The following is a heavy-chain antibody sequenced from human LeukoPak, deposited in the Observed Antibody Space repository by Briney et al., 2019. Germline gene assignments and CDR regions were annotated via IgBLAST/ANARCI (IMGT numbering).Heavy chain of an antibody. D-gene: IGHD6-13*01. Sequence: GGSLRLSCAASGFTFSSYDMHWVRQAAGKGLEWVSAIGTAGDTYYPGSVKGRFTISRENAKNSLYLQMNSLRAGDTAVYYCARGGGHSSSWYYNYYGMDVWGQGTTVTVSS. V-gene: IGHV3-13*01. CDR1: GFTFSSYD. J-gene: IGHJ6*02. CDR2: IGTAGDT. CDR3: ARGGGHSSSWYYNYYGMDV.